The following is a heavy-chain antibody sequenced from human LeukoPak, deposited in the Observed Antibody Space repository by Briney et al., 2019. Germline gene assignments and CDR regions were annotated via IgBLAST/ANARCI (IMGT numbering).Heavy chain of an antibody. D-gene: IGHD4-17*01. V-gene: IGHV4-34*01. CDR1: GGSFSGYY. Sequence: SETLSLTCDVYGGSFSGYYWSWIRQPPGKGLEWIGEINHSGSTNYRPSLKSRVTISVDTSKNQFSLKLNSMTAADTAVYYCARDGTYGEHDYWGQGTLVTVSS. CDR2: INHSGST. CDR3: ARDGTYGEHDY. J-gene: IGHJ4*02.